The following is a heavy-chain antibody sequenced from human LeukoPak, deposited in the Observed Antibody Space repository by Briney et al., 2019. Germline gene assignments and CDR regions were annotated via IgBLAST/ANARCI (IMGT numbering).Heavy chain of an antibody. J-gene: IGHJ4*02. D-gene: IGHD3-10*01. V-gene: IGHV3-23*01. CDR3: AKWADYGSGSRDWVIDY. CDR2: ISGSGGST. Sequence: GGSLRLSCAASGFTFSSYAMSWVRQAPGKGLEWVSAISGSGGSTYYADSVKGRFTISRDNSKNTLYLQMNSLRAEDTAVYYCAKWADYGSGSRDWVIDYLGQGTLVTVSS. CDR1: GFTFSSYA.